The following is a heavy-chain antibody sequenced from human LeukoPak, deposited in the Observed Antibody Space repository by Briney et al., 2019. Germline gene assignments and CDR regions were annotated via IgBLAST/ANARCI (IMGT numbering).Heavy chain of an antibody. Sequence: SVKVSCKASGGTFSSYAISWVRQAPGQGLEWMGGIIPIFGTANYAQKFQDRVTITTDESTSTAYMELSSLRSEDTAVYYCARGPFTWIQLWLGGAFDIWGQGTMVTVSS. J-gene: IGHJ3*02. V-gene: IGHV1-69*05. D-gene: IGHD5-18*01. CDR1: GGTFSSYA. CDR3: ARGPFTWIQLWLGGAFDI. CDR2: IIPIFGTA.